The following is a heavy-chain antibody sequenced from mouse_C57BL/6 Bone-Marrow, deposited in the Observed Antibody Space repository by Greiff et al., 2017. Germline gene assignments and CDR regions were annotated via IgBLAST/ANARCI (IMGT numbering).Heavy chain of an antibody. CDR2: IYPRSGNT. J-gene: IGHJ4*01. Sequence: VKLMESGAELARPGASVKLSCKASGYTFTSYGISWVKQRTGQGLEWIGEIYPRSGNTYYNEKFKGKATLTADKSSSTAYMQFSSLTSEDSAIYYWARKTTVVAMDYWGQGASVTVSS. V-gene: IGHV1-81*01. CDR3: ARKTTVVAMDY. CDR1: GYTFTSYG. D-gene: IGHD1-1*01.